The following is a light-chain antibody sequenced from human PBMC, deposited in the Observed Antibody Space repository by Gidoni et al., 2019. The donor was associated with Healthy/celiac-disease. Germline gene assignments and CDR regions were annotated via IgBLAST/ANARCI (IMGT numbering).Light chain of an antibody. CDR1: QSVSSY. J-gene: IGKJ4*01. CDR3: QQRSNWPLT. V-gene: IGKV3-11*01. CDR2: DAS. Sequence: EIVLTQSPATLSLSPGERATLSCRASQSVSSYLAWYQQKPGQAPRLLIYDASRGSGTDFTLTISSLEPEDFAVYYCQQRSNWPLTFXGXTKVEIK.